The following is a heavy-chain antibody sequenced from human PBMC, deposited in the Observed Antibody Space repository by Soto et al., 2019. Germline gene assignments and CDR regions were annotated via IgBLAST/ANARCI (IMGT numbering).Heavy chain of an antibody. D-gene: IGHD5-18*01. J-gene: IGHJ4*02. V-gene: IGHV3-23*01. CDR1: EFTFSNYA. CDR2: ISGSGGST. Sequence: PGGSLRLSCAASEFTFSNYAMTWVRQAPGKGLEWVSAISGSGGSTYYADSVKGRFTISRDNSKNTLYLQMNSLRAEDTAVYYWASDGTESFVPNTAIVDYWGQGTLVTVSS. CDR3: ASDGTESFVPNTAIVDY.